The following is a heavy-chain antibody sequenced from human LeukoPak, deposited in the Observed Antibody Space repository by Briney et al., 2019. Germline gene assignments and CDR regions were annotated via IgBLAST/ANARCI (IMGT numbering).Heavy chain of an antibody. D-gene: IGHD1-26*01. Sequence: ASVKVSCKASEHTLTTYTLHWVRQAPGQGLEWMGISNPSGGSTRYAQKFQGRITMTRDTSTSTVYMELSSLISDDTAVYYCARDNSYWSFDLWGQGTLVTVSS. CDR1: EHTLTTYT. V-gene: IGHV1-46*01. CDR3: ARDNSYWSFDL. CDR2: SNPSGGST. J-gene: IGHJ4*02.